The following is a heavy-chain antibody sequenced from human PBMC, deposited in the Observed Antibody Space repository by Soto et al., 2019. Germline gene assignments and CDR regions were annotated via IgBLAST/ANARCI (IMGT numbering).Heavy chain of an antibody. Sequence: LVQSGAEVKKPGASVKVSCKASGYTFTNYGISWVRQAPGQGLEWMGWISGYNGNTKYAQNLQGRVTMTTDTSTTTAYMEVRSLRSDDTAVYYCARDYVYMDVWGKGTTVTVSS. J-gene: IGHJ6*03. CDR3: ARDYVYMDV. V-gene: IGHV1-18*01. D-gene: IGHD3-16*01. CDR1: GYTFTNYG. CDR2: ISGYNGNT.